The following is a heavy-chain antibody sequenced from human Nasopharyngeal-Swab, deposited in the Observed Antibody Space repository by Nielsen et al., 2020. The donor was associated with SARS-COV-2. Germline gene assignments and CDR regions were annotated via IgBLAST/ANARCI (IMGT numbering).Heavy chain of an antibody. CDR3: ARGSPGGRRTA. V-gene: IGHV4-31*02. Sequence: WIRQPPGKGLEWIGRIDYRGNVFYNSSLESRVTIFQDLSKNQFSLNLTSATAADTAVYYCARGSPGGRRTAWGQGTRGTVSS. D-gene: IGHD1-26*01. CDR2: IDYRGNV. J-gene: IGHJ4*02.